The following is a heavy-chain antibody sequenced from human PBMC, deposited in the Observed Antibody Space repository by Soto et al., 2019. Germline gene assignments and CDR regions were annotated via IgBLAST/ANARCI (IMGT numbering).Heavy chain of an antibody. CDR1: GGSISSSSYY. Sequence: SETLSLTCTVSGGSISSSSYYWGWIRQPPGKGLEWIGSIYYSGSTYYNPSLKSRVTISVDTSKNQFSLKLSSVTAADTAVYYCARQPLWFGEPGAFDIWGQGTMVTVSS. CDR3: ARQPLWFGEPGAFDI. CDR2: IYYSGST. V-gene: IGHV4-39*01. D-gene: IGHD3-10*01. J-gene: IGHJ3*02.